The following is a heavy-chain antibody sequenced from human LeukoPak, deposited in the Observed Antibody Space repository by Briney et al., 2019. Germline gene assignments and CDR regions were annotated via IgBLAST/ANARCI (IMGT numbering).Heavy chain of an antibody. CDR2: IYHSGST. CDR3: ARLYTSFRAFDI. D-gene: IGHD6-6*01. J-gene: IGHJ3*02. CDR1: GGSISSSNW. Sequence: SETLSLTCAVSGGSISSSNWWSWVRQPPGKGLEWIGEIYHSGSTNYNPSLKSRVTISVDKSKNQFSLKVSSVTAADTAVYYCARLYTSFRAFDIWGQGTMVTVSS. V-gene: IGHV4-4*02.